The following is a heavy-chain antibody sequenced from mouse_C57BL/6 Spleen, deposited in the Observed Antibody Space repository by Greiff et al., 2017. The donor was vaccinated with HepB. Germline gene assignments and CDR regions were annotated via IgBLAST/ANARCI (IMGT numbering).Heavy chain of an antibody. V-gene: IGHV1-74*01. CDR3: ATPDSSSYGGY. CDR2: LHPSDSDT. Sequence: VQLQQSGAELVKPGASVKVSCKASGYTFTSYWMHWVKQRHGQGLEWIGRLHPSDSDTNYNQKFKVKATLPVDKSSSTAYMQLSSLTSEDSAVYYCATPDSSSYGGYWGQGTTLTVAS. CDR1: GYTFTSYW. D-gene: IGHD3-2*02. J-gene: IGHJ2*01.